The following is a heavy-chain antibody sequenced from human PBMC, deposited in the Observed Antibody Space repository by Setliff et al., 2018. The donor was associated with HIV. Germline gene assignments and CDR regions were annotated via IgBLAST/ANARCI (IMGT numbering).Heavy chain of an antibody. CDR3: ARATDIVVVPAATYDAFDI. CDR1: GGSIRSSTYY. D-gene: IGHD2-2*01. CDR2: INYSGST. V-gene: IGHV4-31*03. Sequence: PSETLSLTCTVSGGSIRSSTYYWGWIRQPPGKGLEWIGYINYSGSTYYNPSLKSRVTISVDTSKNQFSLKLSSVTAADTAVYYCARATDIVVVPAATYDAFDIWGQGTMVTVSS. J-gene: IGHJ3*02.